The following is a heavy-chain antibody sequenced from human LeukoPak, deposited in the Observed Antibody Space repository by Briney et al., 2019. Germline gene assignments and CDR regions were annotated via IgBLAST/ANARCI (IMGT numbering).Heavy chain of an antibody. V-gene: IGHV3-49*04. D-gene: IGHD3-10*01. CDR3: TTPMVRGVITPLRY. J-gene: IGHJ4*02. Sequence: GGSLRLSCTASGFTFGDCAMSWVRQAPGRGLEWVGFIRSKASGGTTEYAASVKGRFTISRDDSKSIAYLQMNSLKTEDTAVYYCTTPMVRGVITPLRYWGQGTLVTVSS. CDR1: GFTFGDCA. CDR2: IRSKASGGTT.